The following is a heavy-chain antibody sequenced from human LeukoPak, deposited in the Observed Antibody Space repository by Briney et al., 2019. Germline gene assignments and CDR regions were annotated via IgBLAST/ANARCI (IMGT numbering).Heavy chain of an antibody. J-gene: IGHJ6*03. V-gene: IGHV3-9*01. CDR2: ISWNSGSI. CDR3: ASAGRAYYYYYMDV. Sequence: GGSLRLSCAASGFTFDDYAMHWVRQAPGKGLEWVSGISWNSGSIGYADSVKGRFTISRDNAKNSLYLQMNSLRAEDTAVYYCASAGRAYYYYYMDVWGKGTTVTVSS. CDR1: GFTFDDYA.